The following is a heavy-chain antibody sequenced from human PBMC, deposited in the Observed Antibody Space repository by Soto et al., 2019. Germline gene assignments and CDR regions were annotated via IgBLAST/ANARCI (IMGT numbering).Heavy chain of an antibody. V-gene: IGHV4-34*01. J-gene: IGHJ4*02. CDR3: ARGWGRIFDY. Sequence: QVQLQQWGAGLLKPSETLSLTCAVYGGSFSGYYWNWIRQPPGKGLEWIGEINHSGSTNYNPSLKRRGTNTIRTAKNQFSLKLSSVTAADTAVYYCARGWGRIFDYWGQGTLVTVSS. D-gene: IGHD7-27*01. CDR1: GGSFSGYY. CDR2: INHSGST.